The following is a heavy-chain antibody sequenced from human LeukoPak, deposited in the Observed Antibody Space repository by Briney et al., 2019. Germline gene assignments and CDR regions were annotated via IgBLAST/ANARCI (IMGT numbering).Heavy chain of an antibody. CDR2: IQYDGSNE. J-gene: IGHJ3*02. CDR1: GFTFSSYG. D-gene: IGHD6-13*01. V-gene: IGHV3-30*02. Sequence: GGSLRLSCAASGFTFSSYGIHWVRQAPGKGLEWVAYIQYDGSNEQYADSVKGRFSISRDNSKNILYLHVSSLRAEDTAVYYCAKDRSGIAAAGNYWGPDAFDIWGQGTMVTVSS. CDR3: AKDRSGIAAAGNYWGPDAFDI.